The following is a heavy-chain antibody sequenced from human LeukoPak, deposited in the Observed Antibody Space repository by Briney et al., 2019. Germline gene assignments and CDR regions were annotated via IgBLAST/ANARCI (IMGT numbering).Heavy chain of an antibody. CDR1: GFTFSSYS. CDR3: ARDLAWGAFDY. D-gene: IGHD7-27*01. Sequence: GGSLRLSCAASGFTFSSYSMNWVRQAPGKGLEWVSSITSDSRYIFYADSVKGRFTISRDNAKSSLYLQMNSLRAEDTAVYYCARDLAWGAFDYWGQGILVAVSS. V-gene: IGHV3-21*01. CDR2: ITSDSRYI. J-gene: IGHJ4*02.